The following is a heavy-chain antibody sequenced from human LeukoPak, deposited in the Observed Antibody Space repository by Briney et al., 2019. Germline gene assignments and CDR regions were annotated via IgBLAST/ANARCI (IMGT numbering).Heavy chain of an antibody. D-gene: IGHD3-3*01. Sequence: TSETLSLTCAVYGGSFSGYYWSWIRQPPGKGLEWIGEINHGGTTNYNPSLKSRIIISVDTSKNQFSLKLTSATVADTAVYYCARNDYYFEYWGQGTLVTVSS. CDR2: INHGGTT. CDR1: GGSFSGYY. J-gene: IGHJ4*02. V-gene: IGHV4-34*01. CDR3: ARNDYYFEY.